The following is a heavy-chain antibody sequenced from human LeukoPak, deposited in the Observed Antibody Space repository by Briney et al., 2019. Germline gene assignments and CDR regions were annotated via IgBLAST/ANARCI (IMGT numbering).Heavy chain of an antibody. CDR3: ARDPGQQLSYHYFDY. Sequence: GASVKVSCKASGYTFTSYYMHWVRQAPGQGLEWMGIINPSGGSTSYAQKFQGRVTMTRDTSTSTVYMELSSLRSEDTAVCYCARDPGQQLSYHYFDYWGQGTLVTVSS. CDR1: GYTFTSYY. J-gene: IGHJ4*02. CDR2: INPSGGST. V-gene: IGHV1-46*01. D-gene: IGHD6-13*01.